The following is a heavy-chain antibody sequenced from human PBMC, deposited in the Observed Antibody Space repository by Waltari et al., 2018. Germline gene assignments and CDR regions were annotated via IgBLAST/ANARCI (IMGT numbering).Heavy chain of an antibody. V-gene: IGHV3-9*01. CDR2: IGWNSGRV. CDR3: AKDIGQKLVWYDY. D-gene: IGHD6-13*01. CDR1: GFTFDDYA. J-gene: IGHJ4*02. Sequence: EVQLVESGGGLVQPGRSLRLSCAASGFTFDDYAMHWVRQAPGKGLEWVSGIGWNSGRVGYADSLKSRFTIARDNAKNSLYLQMNSLRAEDTALYYCAKDIGQKLVWYDYWGQGTLVTVSS.